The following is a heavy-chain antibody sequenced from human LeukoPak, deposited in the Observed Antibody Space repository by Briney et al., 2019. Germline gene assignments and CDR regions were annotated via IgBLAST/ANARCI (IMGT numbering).Heavy chain of an antibody. V-gene: IGHV6-1*01. J-gene: IGHJ4*02. CDR1: GDSVSSNSAA. D-gene: IGHD6-13*01. CDR2: TFYRSKWYN. Sequence: SQTLSLTCAISGDSVSSNSAAWNWIRQSPSRGLEWLGRTFYRSKWYNDYAVSVKSRITINPDTSKNQFSLQLNSVTPEDTAVYYCARGRPLVAAAGQIDYWGQGTLVTVSS. CDR3: ARGRPLVAAAGQIDY.